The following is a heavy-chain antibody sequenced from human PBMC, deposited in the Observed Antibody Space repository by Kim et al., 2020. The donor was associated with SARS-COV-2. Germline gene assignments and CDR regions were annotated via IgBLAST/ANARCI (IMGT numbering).Heavy chain of an antibody. CDR2: INHSGST. CDR1: GGSFSGYY. V-gene: IGHV4-34*01. CDR3: ARGGLRIQLWGWVGCSGGSCYSASRMDV. Sequence: SETLSLTCAVYGGSFSGYYWSWIRQPPGKGLEWIGEINHSGSTNYNPSLKSRVTISVDTSKNQFSLKLSSVTAADTAVYYCARGGLRIQLWGWVGCSGGSCYSASRMDVWGQGTTVTVSS. D-gene: IGHD2-15*01. J-gene: IGHJ6*02.